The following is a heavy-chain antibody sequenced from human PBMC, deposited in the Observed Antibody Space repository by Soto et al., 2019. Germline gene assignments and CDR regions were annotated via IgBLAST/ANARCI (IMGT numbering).Heavy chain of an antibody. CDR1: GFSLSTSGMC. CDR2: IDWDDDK. J-gene: IGHJ6*02. V-gene: IGHV2-70*11. Sequence: SGPTLVNPTQTLTLTCTFSGFSLSTSGMCVSWIRQPPGKALEWLARIDWDDDKYYSTSLKTRLTISKDTSKNQVVLTMTNMDPVDTSTYYCARSIGYCISTSCSSYYGMDVWG. CDR3: ARSIGYCISTSCSSYYGMDV. D-gene: IGHD2-2*01.